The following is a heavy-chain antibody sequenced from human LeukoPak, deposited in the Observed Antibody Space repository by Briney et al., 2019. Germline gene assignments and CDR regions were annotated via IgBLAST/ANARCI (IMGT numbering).Heavy chain of an antibody. CDR2: IIPIFGTA. J-gene: IGHJ5*02. D-gene: IGHD6-6*01. V-gene: IGHV1-69*05. Sequence: SVKVSCKASGGTFSSYAISWVRQAPGQGLEWMGRIIPIFGTANYAQKFQGRVTITTDESTSTAYMELSSLRSEDTAVYYCARDLAARGGGWFDPWGQGTLVTVSS. CDR3: ARDLAARGGGWFDP. CDR1: GGTFSSYA.